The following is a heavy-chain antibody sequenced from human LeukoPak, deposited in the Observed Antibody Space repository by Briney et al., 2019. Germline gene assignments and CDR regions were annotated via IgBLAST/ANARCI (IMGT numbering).Heavy chain of an antibody. J-gene: IGHJ4*02. D-gene: IGHD6-19*01. Sequence: ASVKVSCKVSGYTLTELSMHWVRQAPGKGLEWMGGFDPEDGETIYAQKFQGRVTMTEDTSTDTAYMELGSLRSEDTAVYYCATDLSRSSGWYLFDYWGQGTLVTVSS. CDR2: FDPEDGET. V-gene: IGHV1-24*01. CDR1: GYTLTELS. CDR3: ATDLSRSSGWYLFDY.